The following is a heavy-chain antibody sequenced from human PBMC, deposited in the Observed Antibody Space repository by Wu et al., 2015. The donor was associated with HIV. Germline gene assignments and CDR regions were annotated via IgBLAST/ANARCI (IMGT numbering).Heavy chain of an antibody. CDR3: ARDLIAAAGFRYYYYYMDV. CDR1: GGTFSSYA. CDR2: IIPIFGTA. J-gene: IGHJ6*03. D-gene: IGHD6-13*01. Sequence: QVQLVQSGAEVKKPGSSVKVSCKASGGTFSSYAISWVRQAPGQGLEWMGGIIPIFGTANYAQKFQGRVTITADESTSTAYMELSSLRSEDTAVYYCARDLIAAAGFRYYYYYMDVVGQRDHGHRLL. V-gene: IGHV1-69*12.